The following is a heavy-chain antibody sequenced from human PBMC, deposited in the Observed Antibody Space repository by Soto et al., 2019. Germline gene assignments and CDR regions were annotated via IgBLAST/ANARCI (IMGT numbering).Heavy chain of an antibody. CDR2: IKSKTDGGTT. CDR3: TTESSGRGCYPYDA. J-gene: IGHJ6*02. Sequence: EVQLVESGGGLVKPGGSLRLSCAASGFTFSNAWMNWVRQAPGKGMEWVGRIKSKTDGGTTDYAAPVKGRFTISRDDSTNTLDLQTNSLKTEDTAVYYCTTESSGRGCYPYDAWGHGTKVTVSS. V-gene: IGHV3-15*07. D-gene: IGHD6-19*01. CDR1: GFTFSNAW.